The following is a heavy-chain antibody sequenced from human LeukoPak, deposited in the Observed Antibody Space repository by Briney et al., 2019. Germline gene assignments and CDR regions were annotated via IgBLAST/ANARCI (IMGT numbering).Heavy chain of an antibody. V-gene: IGHV1-2*02. CDR1: GYTFTGYY. CDR2: INPNSGGT. CDR3: ARDRPTMIVVAYPYYFDY. Sequence: AASVKVSCKASGYTFTGYYMHWVRQAPGQGLEWMGWINPNSGGTNYAQKLQGRVTMTTDTSTSTAYMELRSLRSDDTAVYYCARDRPTMIVVAYPYYFDYWGQGTLVTVSS. J-gene: IGHJ4*02. D-gene: IGHD3-22*01.